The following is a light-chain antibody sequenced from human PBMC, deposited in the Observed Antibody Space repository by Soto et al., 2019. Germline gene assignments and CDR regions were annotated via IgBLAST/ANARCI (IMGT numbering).Light chain of an antibody. V-gene: IGKV3-15*01. CDR1: QSVSSN. CDR2: GAS. Sequence: EIVMTQSPATLSLSPGESATLSCRASQSVSSNLAWYQQKTGQAPRLLIYGASTRATGIPARLSGSGSGTELNLTISRLQSEDFAVYYCQKYNNWPRTFGQGTKVDIK. CDR3: QKYNNWPRT. J-gene: IGKJ1*01.